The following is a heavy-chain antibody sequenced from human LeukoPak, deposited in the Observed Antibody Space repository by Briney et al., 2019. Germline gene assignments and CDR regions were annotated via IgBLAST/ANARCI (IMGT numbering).Heavy chain of an antibody. CDR1: GFTFSNYW. CDR2: IKSDGSST. Sequence: GGPLTLSCAASGFTFSNYWMHWVRQAPGKGPVWVSRIKSDGSSTRFADSVQGRFTITRDNGKNTLYVQMNSLRAEDTAVYYCARGGDSNNWCPGYFLYWGRGALVTVSS. CDR3: ARGGDSNNWCPGYFLY. V-gene: IGHV3-74*01. D-gene: IGHD6-13*01. J-gene: IGHJ4*02.